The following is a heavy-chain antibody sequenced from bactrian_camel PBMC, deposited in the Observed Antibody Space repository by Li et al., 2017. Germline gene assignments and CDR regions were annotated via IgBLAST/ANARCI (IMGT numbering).Heavy chain of an antibody. CDR1: GNYRRAYC. CDR3: AAEPTPWGGRCPEDFGY. Sequence: HVQLVESGGGSVQAGGTRQLSCVASGNYRRAYCMAWYRQVPGKEREGVATIHRDSSGTYYAGSVKGRFTISRDNAKNTVYLQMNSLKPEDTAMYSCAAEPTPWGGRCPEDFGYWGQGTQVTVS. D-gene: IGHD5*01. V-gene: IGHV3S53*01. J-gene: IGHJ6*01. CDR2: IHRDSSGT.